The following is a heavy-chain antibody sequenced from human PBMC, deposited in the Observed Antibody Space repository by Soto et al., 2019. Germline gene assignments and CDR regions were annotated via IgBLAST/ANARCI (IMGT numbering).Heavy chain of an antibody. J-gene: IGHJ4*01. CDR2: IGGSGSTI. CDR3: AKGIRAAGCFDK. D-gene: IGHD6-13*01. V-gene: IGHV3-11*01. CDR1: GFIFSDYY. Sequence: GGSLRLSCEASGFIFSDYYMGWVRQSPGKGLEWLSYIGGSGSTIFYADSVRGRFTISRDNSKKSLYLQLSNLRAEDTAVYYCAKGIRAAGCFDKWGHGRLVTVSS.